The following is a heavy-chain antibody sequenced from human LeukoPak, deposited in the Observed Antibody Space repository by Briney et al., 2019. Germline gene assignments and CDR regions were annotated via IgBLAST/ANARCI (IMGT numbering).Heavy chain of an antibody. CDR2: IWYDGSSK. V-gene: IGHV3-33*01. CDR1: GFTFSSYG. Sequence: GGSLRLSCAASGFTFSSYGMHWLRQAPGKGLEWLAVIWYDGSSKYYADSVKGRFTISRDNSKNTLYLQMNSLRAEDTAVYYCARDYCGGDCYVDSWGQGTLVTVSS. J-gene: IGHJ4*02. CDR3: ARDYCGGDCYVDS. D-gene: IGHD2-21*02.